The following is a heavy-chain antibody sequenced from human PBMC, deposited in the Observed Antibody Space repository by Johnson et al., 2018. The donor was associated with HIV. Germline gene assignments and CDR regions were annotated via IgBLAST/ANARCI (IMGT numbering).Heavy chain of an antibody. CDR2: ISGGST. D-gene: IGHD3-16*01. CDR1: GFTVSSNE. V-gene: IGHV3-38*03. CDR3: AKDIRRWGNLDAFDI. J-gene: IGHJ3*02. Sequence: VLLLESGGGVVRPGGSLRLSCAASGFTVSSNEMSWVRQAPGKGLEWVSSISGGSTYYADYRKGRFTISRDIAKNSLYLQMDSLRADDTALYYCAKDIRRWGNLDAFDIWGQGTMVTVSS.